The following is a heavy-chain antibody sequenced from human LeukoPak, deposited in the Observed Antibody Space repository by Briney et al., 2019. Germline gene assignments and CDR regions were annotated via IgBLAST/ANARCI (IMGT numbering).Heavy chain of an antibody. V-gene: IGHV3-9*01. J-gene: IGHJ4*02. CDR2: ISWNSGSI. D-gene: IGHD3-9*01. CDR1: GFTFDDYA. Sequence: GGSLRLSCAASGFTFDDYAMHWVRQAPGKGLEWVSGISWNSGSIGYADSVKGRFTISRDNAKNSLYLQMNSLRAEDTALYYCAKGAYYDILTGYIGGFDYWGQGTLVTVSS. CDR3: AKGAYYDILTGYIGGFDY.